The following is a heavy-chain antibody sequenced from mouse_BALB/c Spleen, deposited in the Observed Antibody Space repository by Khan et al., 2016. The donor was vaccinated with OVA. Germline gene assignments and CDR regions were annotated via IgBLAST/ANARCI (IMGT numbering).Heavy chain of an antibody. CDR3: TRLAYYYDSEGFAY. J-gene: IGHJ3*01. CDR2: VSTGGSYT. V-gene: IGHV5-6*01. CDR1: GFTFSTYG. D-gene: IGHD1-1*01. Sequence: EVELVESGGDLVKPGGSLKLSCAASGFTFSTYGMSWVRQTPDKRLEWVATVSTGGSYTYYPDRVKGRFTISRENAKNTLYLQMSCLKSEDTAMFYCTRLAYYYDSEGFAYWRQGTLVTVSA.